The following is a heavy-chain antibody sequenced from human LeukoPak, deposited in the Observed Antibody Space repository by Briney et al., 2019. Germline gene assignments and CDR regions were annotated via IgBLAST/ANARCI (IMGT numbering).Heavy chain of an antibody. Sequence: GGSLRLSCAASRFTFSSYAMSWVRQAPGKGLEWVSAISGGGGSTYYADSVEGRFTISRDNSKNTLYLQMNSLRAEDTAVYYCARLPAAINGYFDPWGQGTLVTVSS. CDR2: ISGGGGST. D-gene: IGHD2-2*01. J-gene: IGHJ5*02. V-gene: IGHV3-23*01. CDR3: ARLPAAINGYFDP. CDR1: RFTFSSYA.